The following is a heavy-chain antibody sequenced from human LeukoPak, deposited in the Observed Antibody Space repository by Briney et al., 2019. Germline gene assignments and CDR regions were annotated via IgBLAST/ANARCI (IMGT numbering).Heavy chain of an antibody. CDR3: ARDQAVDSGFDY. D-gene: IGHD2-15*01. J-gene: IGHJ4*02. V-gene: IGHV4-31*03. CDR1: GGSISSGGYY. Sequence: SETLSLTCTVSGGSISSGGYYWSWIRQHPGKGLEWIGYIYYSGSTYYNPSLKSRVTISVDTSKNQFSLKQSSVTAADTAVYYCARDQAVDSGFDYWGQGTLVTVSS. CDR2: IYYSGST.